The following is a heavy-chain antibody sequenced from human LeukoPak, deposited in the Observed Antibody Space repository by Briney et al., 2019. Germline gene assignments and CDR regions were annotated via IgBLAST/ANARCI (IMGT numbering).Heavy chain of an antibody. CDR3: AREVPGIAVAGRLGPYGY. D-gene: IGHD6-19*01. J-gene: IGHJ4*02. V-gene: IGHV1-69*13. Sequence: SVKVSCKASGGXFSSYAISWVRQAPGQGLEWMGGIIPIFGTANYAQKFQGRVTITADESTSTAYMELSSLRSEDTAVYYCAREVPGIAVAGRLGPYGYWGQGTLVTVSS. CDR2: IIPIFGTA. CDR1: GGXFSSYA.